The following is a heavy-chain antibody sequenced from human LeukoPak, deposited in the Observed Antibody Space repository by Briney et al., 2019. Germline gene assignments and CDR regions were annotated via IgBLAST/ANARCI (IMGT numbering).Heavy chain of an antibody. Sequence: SETLSLTCTVSGGSISSSDYYWGWIRQPPGKGLEWIGNIYYTGSTTYNSSLKSRVTFSVDTSKNQVSLQLSSATAADTAVYYCARHGDLRAGSGYFFWSAFDMWGQGTLVTVSS. D-gene: IGHD3-22*01. J-gene: IGHJ3*02. CDR2: IYYTGST. CDR3: ARHGDLRAGSGYFFWSAFDM. CDR1: GGSISSSDYY. V-gene: IGHV4-39*01.